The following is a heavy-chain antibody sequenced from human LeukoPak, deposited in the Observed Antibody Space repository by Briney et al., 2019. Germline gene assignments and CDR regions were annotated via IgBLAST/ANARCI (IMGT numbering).Heavy chain of an antibody. CDR2: ISRYNGNR. J-gene: IGHJ4*02. Sequence: ASVTVSCTPSVYTFTKYGITSVRQAPGQGLEGMGWISRYNGNRNYAQKLQDRLTMTTDTSTSTAYMELRSLRSDDTAVYYCARGRGVYASSSTTFDYWVEGGLVTVCS. V-gene: IGHV1-18*01. D-gene: IGHD6-6*01. CDR1: VYTFTKYG. CDR3: ARGRGVYASSSTTFDY.